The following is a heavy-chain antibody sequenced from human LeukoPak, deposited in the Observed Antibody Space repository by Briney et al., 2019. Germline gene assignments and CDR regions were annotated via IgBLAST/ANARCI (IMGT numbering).Heavy chain of an antibody. V-gene: IGHV3-15*01. J-gene: IGHJ4*02. CDR1: GFTFSNAW. CDR2: IKSKTDGGTT. Sequence: GGSLRLSCAASGFTFSNAWMSWVRQAPGKGLEWVCRIKSKTDGGTTDYAAPVKGRFTISRDDSKNTLYLQMNSLKTEDTAVYYCTTPSPDYGDYRYWGQGTLVTVSS. D-gene: IGHD4-17*01. CDR3: TTPSPDYGDYRY.